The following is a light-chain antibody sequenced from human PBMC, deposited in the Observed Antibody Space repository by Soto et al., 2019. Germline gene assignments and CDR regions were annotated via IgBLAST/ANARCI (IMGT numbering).Light chain of an antibody. CDR2: DVS. V-gene: IGKV1-12*01. Sequence: DIQMTQSPSSLSASLGARVTITCRASQSVSNWLAWYQQKPGKAPKLLIYDVSSLESGVPSRFSGSGSGTDFTLTISSLQPEDFATYYCQQANSFPRTFGGGTKVDIK. CDR3: QQANSFPRT. J-gene: IGKJ4*01. CDR1: QSVSNW.